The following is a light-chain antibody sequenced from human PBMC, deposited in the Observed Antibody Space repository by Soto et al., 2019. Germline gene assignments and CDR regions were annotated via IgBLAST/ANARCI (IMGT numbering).Light chain of an antibody. Sequence: SHMTQSPSSLPASLGDRVTLSXRASQSISLYLNWYQQEPGXAPKXXXYHXSSFQSGVPSSLSGSGSETDFTRTISSLQPEYFDTYSCQQSYSSTWTFGQGTKVDIK. J-gene: IGKJ1*01. CDR1: QSISLY. CDR3: QQSYSSTWT. CDR2: HXS. V-gene: IGKV1-39*01.